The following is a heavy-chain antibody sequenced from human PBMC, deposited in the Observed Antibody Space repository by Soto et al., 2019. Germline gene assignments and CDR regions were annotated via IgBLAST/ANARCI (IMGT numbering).Heavy chain of an antibody. Sequence: SQTLSLTCAISGDSVSSNSAAWNWIRQSPSRGLEWLGRTYYRSKWYNDYAVSVKSRITINPDTSKNQFSLQLNSVPPEDTAVYYCARDPTSGTTTNILYNWFDPWGQGTLVTVSS. D-gene: IGHD1-7*01. V-gene: IGHV6-1*01. J-gene: IGHJ5*02. CDR1: GDSVSSNSAA. CDR2: TYYRSKWYN. CDR3: ARDPTSGTTTNILYNWFDP.